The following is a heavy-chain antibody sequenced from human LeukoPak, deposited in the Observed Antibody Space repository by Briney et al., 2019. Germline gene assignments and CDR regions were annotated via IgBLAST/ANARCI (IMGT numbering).Heavy chain of an antibody. V-gene: IGHV4-4*02. D-gene: IGHD1-1*01. CDR2: IYYSGGT. CDR3: ARGATGTFGY. Sequence: PSETLSLTCSVSIGSISSSKWWSWVRQSPVKGLEWIGYIYYSGGTNYNPSLKSRVTISVDTSKNQFSLKLSSVTAADTAVYYCARGATGTFGYWGQGTLVTVSS. J-gene: IGHJ4*02. CDR1: IGSISSSKW.